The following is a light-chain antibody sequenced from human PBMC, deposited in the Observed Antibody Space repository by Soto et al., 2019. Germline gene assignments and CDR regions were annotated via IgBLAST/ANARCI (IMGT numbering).Light chain of an antibody. V-gene: IGLV1-44*01. CDR3: AAWDESPNVPV. J-gene: IGLJ3*02. Sequence: QSVLTQPPSASGTPGQRVTISCSGSNSNIGRNTVNWYQQFPGAAPNLLIHSDNQRPSGVPVRFSGSRSGTSASLAISGLQSEDEADYYCAAWDESPNVPVFGGGTK. CDR2: SDN. CDR1: NSNIGRNT.